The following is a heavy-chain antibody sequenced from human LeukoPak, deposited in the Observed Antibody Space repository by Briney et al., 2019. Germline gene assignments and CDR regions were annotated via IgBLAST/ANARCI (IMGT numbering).Heavy chain of an antibody. CDR2: IYYSGST. V-gene: IGHV4-59*01. Sequence: SETLSLTCTVSGGSISSYYWSWTRQPPGKGLEWIGYIYYSGSTNYNPSLKSRVTISVDTSKNQFSLKLSSVTAADTAVYYCARLNMVRGTNWFDPWGQGTLVTVSS. D-gene: IGHD3-10*01. CDR3: ARLNMVRGTNWFDP. CDR1: GGSISSYY. J-gene: IGHJ5*02.